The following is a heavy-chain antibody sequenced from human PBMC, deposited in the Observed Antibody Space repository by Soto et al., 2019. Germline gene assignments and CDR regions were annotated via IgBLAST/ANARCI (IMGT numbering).Heavy chain of an antibody. CDR1: GAPSTTYA. CDR3: AREVQVHTPAFVY. J-gene: IGHJ4*02. CDR2: ISPMFGAA. V-gene: IGHV1-69*19. Sequence: QVQLVQSGAERRNPGSSVKVSCQPSGAPSTTYAWNGGRQAPGQGPEWMGDISPMFGAANYAPKFQGRVTITADESTGTSYMQLSSLTSEDTALYFCAREVQVHTPAFVYWGQGTLVTVSS. D-gene: IGHD3-10*01.